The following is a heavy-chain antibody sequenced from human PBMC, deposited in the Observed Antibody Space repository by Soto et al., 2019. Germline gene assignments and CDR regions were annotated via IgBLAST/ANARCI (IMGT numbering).Heavy chain of an antibody. CDR1: GDNFISYY. CDR3: ALSTFGPLHGFDP. V-gene: IGHV1-2*04. Sequence: AELHVSCRASGDNFISYYMHWVRKCPGQGLEWMGWINPNSGGTNNAQKFQGWLTMTRDTSISTAYMELSRLRSDDKPVYYCALSTFGPLHGFDPWGQGTLVTVST. CDR2: INPNSGGT. D-gene: IGHD1-26*01. J-gene: IGHJ5*02.